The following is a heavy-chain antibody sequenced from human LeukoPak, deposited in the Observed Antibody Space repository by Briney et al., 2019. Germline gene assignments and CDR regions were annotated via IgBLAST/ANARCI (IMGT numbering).Heavy chain of an antibody. V-gene: IGHV4-59*01. Sequence: SETLSLTCTVSGGSISSYYWSWIRQPPGKGLEWIGYIYYSGSTNYNPSLKSRVTISVDTSKNQFSLKLSSVTAADTAVYYCARGGLRSLEWLSHDAFDIWGQGTMVTVSS. CDR1: GGSISSYY. CDR2: IYYSGST. CDR3: ARGGLRSLEWLSHDAFDI. J-gene: IGHJ3*02. D-gene: IGHD3-3*01.